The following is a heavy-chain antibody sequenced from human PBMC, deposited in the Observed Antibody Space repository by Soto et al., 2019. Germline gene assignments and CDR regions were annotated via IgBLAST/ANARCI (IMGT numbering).Heavy chain of an antibody. Sequence: GGSLRLSCAASGFTFSSYSMNWVRQAPGKGLEWVSSISSSSSYIYYADSVKGRFTISRDNAKNSLYLQMNSLRAEDTAVYYCARLYCSGGSCYSAEYFQHWGQGTLVTVSS. V-gene: IGHV3-21*01. CDR1: GFTFSSYS. J-gene: IGHJ1*01. D-gene: IGHD2-15*01. CDR2: ISSSSSYI. CDR3: ARLYCSGGSCYSAEYFQH.